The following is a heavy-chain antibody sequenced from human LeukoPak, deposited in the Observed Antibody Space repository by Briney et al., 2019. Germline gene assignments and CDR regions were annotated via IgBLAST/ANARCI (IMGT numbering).Heavy chain of an antibody. J-gene: IGHJ5*02. Sequence: SETLSLTCTVXXXXXSAXXXXWVRXXPXXXLEWLGYMYSSGSTKDESSLESRVIIVVDTSKNQVSLILTSVTAADTAIYFCARGHYDLAPWGQGILVTVSS. D-gene: IGHD5-12*01. V-gene: IGHV4-59*01. CDR3: ARGHYDLAP. CDR2: MYSSGST. CDR1: XXXXSAXX.